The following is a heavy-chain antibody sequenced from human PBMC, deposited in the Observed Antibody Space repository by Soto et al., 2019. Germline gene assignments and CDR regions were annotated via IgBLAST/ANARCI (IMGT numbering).Heavy chain of an antibody. CDR2: INHSGST. CDR3: ARGKPAAEIAAAGEIDH. Sequence: SETLSLTCAVYGGSFSGYYWSWIRQPPGKGLEWIGEINHSGSTNYNPSLKSRVTISVDTSKNQFSLKLSSVTAADTAVYYCARGKPAAEIAAAGEIDHWGQGLLVTVSS. V-gene: IGHV4-34*01. D-gene: IGHD6-13*01. CDR1: GGSFSGYY. J-gene: IGHJ4*02.